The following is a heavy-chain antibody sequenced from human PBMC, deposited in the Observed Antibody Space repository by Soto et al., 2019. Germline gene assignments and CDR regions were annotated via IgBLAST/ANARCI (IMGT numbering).Heavy chain of an antibody. CDR2: INHSGST. J-gene: IGHJ1*01. D-gene: IGHD2-15*01. Sequence: QVQLQQWGAGLVKPSETLSLTCAVYGGSFSGYYWSWIRQPPGKGLEWIGEINHSGSTNYNPSLKSRVTISVDTSKNQFSLKLSSVTAADTAVYYCARGRVVAATLYFQHWGQGTLVTVSS. CDR3: ARGRVVAATLYFQH. V-gene: IGHV4-34*01. CDR1: GGSFSGYY.